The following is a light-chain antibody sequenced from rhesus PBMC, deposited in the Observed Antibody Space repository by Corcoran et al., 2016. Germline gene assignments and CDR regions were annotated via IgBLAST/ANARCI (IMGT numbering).Light chain of an antibody. V-gene: IGKV3-10*01. Sequence: QVILTQSPATLSLSPGERATLSCRASQSVSSYLAWYTQKPGQAPRLLIYGAYSRATGIPARFSGSGSGTDFTLTVSSLEPEDVGVDHCYQHSSGWTFGQGTKVEIK. CDR3: YQHSSGWT. J-gene: IGKJ1*01. CDR2: GAY. CDR1: QSVSSY.